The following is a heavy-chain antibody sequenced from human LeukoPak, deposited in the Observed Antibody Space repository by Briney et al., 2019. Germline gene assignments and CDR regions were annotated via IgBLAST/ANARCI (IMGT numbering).Heavy chain of an antibody. Sequence: PGGSLRLSCAASGFTFSSYAMHWVRQAPGKGLEWVAVISYDGSNKYYADSVKGRFTISRDNSKNTLYLQMNSLRAEDTAVYYCARDGSIAAAGYYFDYWGQGTLVTVSS. CDR3: ARDGSIAAAGYYFDY. J-gene: IGHJ4*02. CDR1: GFTFSSYA. CDR2: ISYDGSNK. D-gene: IGHD6-13*01. V-gene: IGHV3-30-3*01.